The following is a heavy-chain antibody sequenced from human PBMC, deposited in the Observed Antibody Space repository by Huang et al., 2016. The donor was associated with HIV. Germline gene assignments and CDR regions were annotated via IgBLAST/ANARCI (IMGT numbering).Heavy chain of an antibody. J-gene: IGHJ4*02. CDR2: SSVYNGDT. D-gene: IGHD5-12*01. CDR3: ARRSMRWLQWDYFDY. Sequence: QVQLVQSGGEVKKPGASVKVSCKASGYRFISYDINWVRQAPGQGLEWMGGSSVYNGDTNFAQKFQGRLTMTSDTSTSTVYMELRSLRSDDTAVYYCARRSMRWLQWDYFDYWGQGTLVTVSS. V-gene: IGHV1-18*04. CDR1: GYRFISYD.